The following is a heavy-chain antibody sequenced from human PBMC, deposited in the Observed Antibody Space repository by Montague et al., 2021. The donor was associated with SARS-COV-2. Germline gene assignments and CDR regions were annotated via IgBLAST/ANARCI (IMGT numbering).Heavy chain of an antibody. V-gene: IGHV4-59*01. CDR3: ARVGWELRVGDYYFDY. D-gene: IGHD1-26*01. CDR2: IYYAGST. CDR1: GGSISPYY. Sequence: SETLSLTCTVSGGSISPYYWSWIRQPPGKGLEWIGYIYYAGSTXXXSSXXXRXTISVDTSENQFSLKVTSVTPADTAVYYCARVGWELRVGDYYFDYWGQGTLVTVSS. J-gene: IGHJ4*02.